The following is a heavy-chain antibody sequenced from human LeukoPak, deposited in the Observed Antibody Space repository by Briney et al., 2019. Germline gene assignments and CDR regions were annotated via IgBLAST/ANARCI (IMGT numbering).Heavy chain of an antibody. V-gene: IGHV5-51*01. Sequence: GESLKISFNGSSFNFNSLWIGWVRPMPGKGVEWMGIIYPGDSDTRYSPSFQGQVTISADKSITTAYLEWSSLKASHTPIYYCARLGDGYNDYWGQGTLVTVSS. J-gene: IGHJ4*02. CDR2: IYPGDSDT. D-gene: IGHD5-24*01. CDR3: ARLGDGYNDY. CDR1: SFNFNSLW.